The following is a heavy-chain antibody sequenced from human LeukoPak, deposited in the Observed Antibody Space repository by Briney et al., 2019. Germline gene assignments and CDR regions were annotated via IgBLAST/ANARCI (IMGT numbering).Heavy chain of an antibody. CDR3: AKLAEYSGYDFDAFDI. CDR1: GFTFSSYA. CDR2: ISASGGST. D-gene: IGHD5-12*01. J-gene: IGHJ3*02. V-gene: IGHV3-23*01. Sequence: GGSLRLSCAASGFTFSSYAMSWVRQAPGKGLEWVSAISASGGSTYYADSVKGRFTISRDNSKNTLYLQMNSLRAEDTAVYYCAKLAEYSGYDFDAFDIWGQGTMVTVSS.